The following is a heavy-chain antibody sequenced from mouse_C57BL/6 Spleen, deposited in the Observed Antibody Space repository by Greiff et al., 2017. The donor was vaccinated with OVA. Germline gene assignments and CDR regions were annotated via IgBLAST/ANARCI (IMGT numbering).Heavy chain of an antibody. CDR3: ARASYENYYAMDY. V-gene: IGHV1-82*01. CDR1: GYAFSSSW. J-gene: IGHJ4*01. D-gene: IGHD1-1*01. CDR2: IYPGDGDT. Sequence: QVQLQQSGPELVKPGASVKISCKASGYAFSSSWMNWVKQRPGKGLEWIGRIYPGDGDTNYNGKFKGKATLTADKSSSTAYMQLSSLTSEDSAVYFCARASYENYYAMDYWGQGTSVTVSS.